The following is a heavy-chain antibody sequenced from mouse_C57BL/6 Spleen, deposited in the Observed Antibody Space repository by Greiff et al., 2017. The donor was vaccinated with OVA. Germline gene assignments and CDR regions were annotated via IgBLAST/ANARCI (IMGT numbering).Heavy chain of an antibody. CDR3: AKNGDGYYEDFDV. Sequence: VQLQESGPGLVQPSQSLSITCTVSGFSLTSYGVHWVRQSPGKGLEWLGVIWRGGSTDYNAAFMSRLSITKDNSKSQVFFKMNSLQADDTAIYYCAKNGDGYYEDFDVWGTGTTVTVSS. J-gene: IGHJ1*03. CDR1: GFSLTSYG. D-gene: IGHD2-3*01. CDR2: IWRGGST. V-gene: IGHV2-5*01.